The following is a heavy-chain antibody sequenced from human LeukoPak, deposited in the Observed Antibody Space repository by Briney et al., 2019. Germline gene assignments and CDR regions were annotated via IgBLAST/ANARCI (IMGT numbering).Heavy chain of an antibody. CDR2: IIPIFGTA. CDR1: GGTFSSYA. J-gene: IGHJ4*02. V-gene: IGHV1-69*05. CDR3: ARERPHHDSSGDRILDY. D-gene: IGHD3-22*01. Sequence: SVKVSCKASGGTFSSYAISWVRQAPGQGLEWMGGIIPIFGTANYAQKFQGRVTITTDESTSTAYMELSSLRSEDTAVYYCARERPHHDSSGDRILDYWGQATLVTVSS.